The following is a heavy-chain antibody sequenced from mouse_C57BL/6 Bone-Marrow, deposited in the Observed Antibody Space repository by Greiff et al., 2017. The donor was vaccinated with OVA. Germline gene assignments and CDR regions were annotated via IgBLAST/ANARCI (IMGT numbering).Heavy chain of an antibody. V-gene: IGHV2-9-1*01. Sequence: VHLVESGPGLVAPSQSLSITCTVSGFSLTSYAISWVRQPPGKGLEWLGVIWTGGGTNYNSAIKSRLSISKDNSTSQIFLKMNSLQTDDTARYYCARYGNYVGRYYYAMDYWGQGTSVTVSS. D-gene: IGHD2-1*01. CDR3: ARYGNYVGRYYYAMDY. CDR2: IWTGGGT. J-gene: IGHJ4*01. CDR1: GFSLTSYA.